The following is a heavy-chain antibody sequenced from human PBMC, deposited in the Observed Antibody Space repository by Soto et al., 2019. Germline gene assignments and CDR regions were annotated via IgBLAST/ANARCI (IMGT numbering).Heavy chain of an antibody. CDR2: ISADGGRT. CDR3: ARVATGLFDY. Sequence: GGSLRLSCVASGFTFNSFDMYWVRQAPGKGLEWVSGISADGGRTYYADSVKGRFTISRDNSMNTLYLQMNSLRAEDTAVYYCARVATGLFDYWGQGTLVTVSS. D-gene: IGHD4-17*01. V-gene: IGHV3-23*01. J-gene: IGHJ4*02. CDR1: GFTFNSFD.